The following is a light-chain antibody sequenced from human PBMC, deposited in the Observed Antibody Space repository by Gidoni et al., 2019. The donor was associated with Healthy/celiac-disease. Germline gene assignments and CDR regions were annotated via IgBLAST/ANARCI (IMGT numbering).Light chain of an antibody. CDR2: RSK. CDR3: AAWDDRLSGWV. CDR1: SSNTGSNY. V-gene: IGLV1-47*01. J-gene: IGLJ3*02. Sequence: QSVLNQPPSASGTPGHRVTISCSGSSSNTGSNYLYWNQQLPGPAPKLLLHRSKQHPSEVPYRFSGANPGTSPCLAISGPRSEDEAVYYCAAWDDRLSGWVFGGGTNLTVL.